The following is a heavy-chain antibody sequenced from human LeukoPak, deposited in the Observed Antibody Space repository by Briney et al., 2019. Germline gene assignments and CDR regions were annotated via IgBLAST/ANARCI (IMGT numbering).Heavy chain of an antibody. CDR3: ARGHCSGGSCYPGDY. D-gene: IGHD2-15*01. V-gene: IGHV1-69*04. Sequence: ASVKVSCKASGGTFSSYAISWVRQAPGQGLEWMGRIIPILGIANYAQKFQGRVTITADKSTRTAYMELSSLRSEDTAVYYCARGHCSGGSCYPGDYWGQGTLVTVSS. CDR2: IIPILGIA. CDR1: GGTFSSYA. J-gene: IGHJ4*02.